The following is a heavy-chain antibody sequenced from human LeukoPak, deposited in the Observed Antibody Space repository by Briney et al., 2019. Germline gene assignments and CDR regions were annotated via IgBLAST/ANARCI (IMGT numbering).Heavy chain of an antibody. CDR1: GGSFSGYY. Sequence: SETLSLTCAVYGGSFSGYYWSWIRQPPGKGLEWIGEINHSGSTNYNPSLKSRVTISVDTSKNQFSLKLSSVTAADTAVYYCASFPRIWLWFGEKVVPYWGQGTLVTVSS. V-gene: IGHV4-34*01. CDR2: INHSGST. J-gene: IGHJ4*02. D-gene: IGHD3-10*01. CDR3: ASFPRIWLWFGEKVVPY.